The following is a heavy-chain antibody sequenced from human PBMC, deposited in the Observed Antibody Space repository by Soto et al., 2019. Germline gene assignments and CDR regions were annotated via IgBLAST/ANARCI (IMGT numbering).Heavy chain of an antibody. J-gene: IGHJ4*02. Sequence: EVQLVESGGGLVQPGGSLRLSCAVSGFTFSSFWMHWVRQAPGEGLVWVSRINTDGSSTSYADSVKGRFTISRDNGKNTVYLQMNSLRVEDTAMYYCAKRGVDTFGLSYWGQGTLVTVSS. V-gene: IGHV3-74*01. D-gene: IGHD3-10*01. CDR1: GFTFSSFW. CDR3: AKRGVDTFGLSY. CDR2: INTDGSST.